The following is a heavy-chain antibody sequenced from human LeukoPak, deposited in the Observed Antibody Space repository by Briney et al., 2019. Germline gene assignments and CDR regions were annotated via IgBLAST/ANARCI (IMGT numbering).Heavy chain of an antibody. CDR1: GGPLSTYY. V-gene: IGHV4-59*01. J-gene: IGHJ4*02. Sequence: PPETLSLICSLSGGPLSTYYWSWLRQAPGKGLEWIRYICSSEISNSNPSVWSRVTISVDTSKHQFSLKLPSVTAADTAIYYCARDPYGSGIFDYWGQGALVTVSS. CDR3: ARDPYGSGIFDY. D-gene: IGHD3-10*01. CDR2: ICSSEIS.